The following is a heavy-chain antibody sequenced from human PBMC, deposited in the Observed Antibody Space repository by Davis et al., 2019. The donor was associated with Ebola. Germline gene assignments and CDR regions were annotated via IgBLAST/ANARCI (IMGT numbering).Heavy chain of an antibody. CDR3: AGIVVVITDNWFDP. J-gene: IGHJ5*02. D-gene: IGHD3-22*01. Sequence: SETLSLTCTVSGGSISSSSYYWGWIRQPPGKGLEWIGSIYYSGSTYYNPSLKSRVTISVDTSKNQFSLKLSSVTAADTAVYYCAGIVVVITDNWFDPWGQGTLVTVSS. CDR1: GGSISSSSYY. V-gene: IGHV4-39*01. CDR2: IYYSGST.